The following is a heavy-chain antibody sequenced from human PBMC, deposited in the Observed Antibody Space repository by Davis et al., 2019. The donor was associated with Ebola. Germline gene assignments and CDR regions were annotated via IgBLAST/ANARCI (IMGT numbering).Heavy chain of an antibody. CDR3: ARGPALRQRGVFDY. D-gene: IGHD3-16*01. CDR2: INHSGST. Sequence: MPSETLSLTCAVYGGSFSGYYWSWIRQPPGKGLEWIGEINHSGSTNYNPSLKSRVTISVDTSKNQFSLKLSSVTAADTAVYYCARGPALRQRGVFDYWGQGTLVTVSP. V-gene: IGHV4-34*01. CDR1: GGSFSGYY. J-gene: IGHJ4*02.